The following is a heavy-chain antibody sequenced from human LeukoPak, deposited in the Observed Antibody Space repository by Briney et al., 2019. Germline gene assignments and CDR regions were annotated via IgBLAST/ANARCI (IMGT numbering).Heavy chain of an antibody. D-gene: IGHD6-13*01. Sequence: KSLHISCKCSGYSFSNYWIGWVRQMPGKGLEWVGIIYPGDSNTRYSPSFQGQVTISADKTVTTAYMQWSSLKASDTAMYYCARRDRYSSTWQYYFDYWGQGTLVSVSS. J-gene: IGHJ4*02. CDR2: IYPGDSNT. CDR3: ARRDRYSSTWQYYFDY. CDR1: GYSFSNYW. V-gene: IGHV5-51*01.